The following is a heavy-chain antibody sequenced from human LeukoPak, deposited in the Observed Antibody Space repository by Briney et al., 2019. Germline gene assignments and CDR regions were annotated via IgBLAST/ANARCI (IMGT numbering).Heavy chain of an antibody. V-gene: IGHV3-23*01. CDR3: ARGIAVAAVDY. CDR2: ISDSGGST. Sequence: PGGSLRLSCAASGFTFSSYAMSWVRQDPGKGLEWISAISDSGGSTYYADSVKGRFTISRDNAKNSLYLQMNSLRAEDTAVYYCARGIAVAAVDYWGQGTLVTVSS. CDR1: GFTFSSYA. J-gene: IGHJ4*02. D-gene: IGHD6-19*01.